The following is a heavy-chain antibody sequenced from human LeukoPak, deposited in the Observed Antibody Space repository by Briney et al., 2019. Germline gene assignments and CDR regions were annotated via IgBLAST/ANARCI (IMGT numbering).Heavy chain of an antibody. V-gene: IGHV3-48*01. D-gene: IGHD5-18*01. CDR3: ARDGGFSYEIDY. Sequence: GGSLRLSCAASGFTFSSYSMNWVRQAPGKGLEWVSYISKTITTIYYADSVKGRFTISRDNARNSLYLQMNSLGAEDTPVYYCARDGGFSYEIDYWGQGTLVTVSS. CDR2: ISKTITTI. J-gene: IGHJ4*02. CDR1: GFTFSSYS.